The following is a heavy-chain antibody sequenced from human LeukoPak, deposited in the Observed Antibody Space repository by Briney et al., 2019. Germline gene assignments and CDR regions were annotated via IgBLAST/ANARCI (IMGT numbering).Heavy chain of an antibody. J-gene: IGHJ6*02. Sequence: GRSLRLSCAASGFTFSSYAMHWVRQAPGKGLEWVAVISYDGSNKYYADSVKGRFTISRDNSKNTLYLQMNSLRAEDTAVYYCAREGPYDFWSGYYRSYYGMDVWGQGTTVTVSS. CDR2: ISYDGSNK. V-gene: IGHV3-30-3*01. D-gene: IGHD3-3*01. CDR1: GFTFSSYA. CDR3: AREGPYDFWSGYYRSYYGMDV.